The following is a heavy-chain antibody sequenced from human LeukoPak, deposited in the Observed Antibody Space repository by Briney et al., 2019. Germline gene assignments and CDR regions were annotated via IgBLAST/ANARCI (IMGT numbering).Heavy chain of an antibody. CDR2: IYHSGST. Sequence: SETLSLTCTVSGGSISSGGYYWSWIRQPPGKGLEWIGYIYHSGSTNYNPSLKSRVTISVDTSKNQFSLKLNSVTAADTAVYYCARGGTYYDILTAYYSSPNFDYWGQGSLVTVSS. J-gene: IGHJ4*02. D-gene: IGHD3-9*01. V-gene: IGHV4-61*08. CDR3: ARGGTYYDILTAYYSSPNFDY. CDR1: GGSISSGGYY.